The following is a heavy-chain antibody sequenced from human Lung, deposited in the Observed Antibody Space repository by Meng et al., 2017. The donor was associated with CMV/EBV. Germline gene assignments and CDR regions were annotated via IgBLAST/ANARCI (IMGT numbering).Heavy chain of an antibody. D-gene: IGHD2-2*01. Sequence: SCAASGFSFNTYTLNWVRQAPGKGLEWVSSINSNSNNILYADSVKGRFTISRDNSMDTMYLQMNSLRPEDTAVYYCARAAFCSSSTCWYGMDVWXQGTTVTVSS. V-gene: IGHV3-21*01. CDR3: ARAAFCSSSTCWYGMDV. CDR1: GFSFNTYT. J-gene: IGHJ6*02. CDR2: INSNSNNI.